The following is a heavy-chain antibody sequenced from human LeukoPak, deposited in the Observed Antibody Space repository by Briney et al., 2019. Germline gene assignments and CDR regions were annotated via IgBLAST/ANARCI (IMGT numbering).Heavy chain of an antibody. J-gene: IGHJ4*02. D-gene: IGHD3-16*02. CDR2: IKSKTDGGTT. CDR1: GFTVSSKY. Sequence: GGSLRLSCAASGFTVSSKYMSWVRQAPGKGLEWVGRIKSKTDGGTTDYAAPVKGRFTISRDDSKNTLYLQMNSLKTEDTAVYYCTTPMITFGGVIPPPDYWGQGTLVTVSS. V-gene: IGHV3-15*01. CDR3: TTPMITFGGVIPPPDY.